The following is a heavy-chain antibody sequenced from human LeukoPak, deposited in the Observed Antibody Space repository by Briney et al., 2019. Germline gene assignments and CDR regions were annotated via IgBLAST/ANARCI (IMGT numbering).Heavy chain of an antibody. Sequence: SETLSLTCAVYGGSFNDYYWSWIRQLPGKGLEWIGYVYYSGSTNYNPSLKSRVTISLDASKNQFSLKLSSVTAADTAVYYCARDNYYEGAFDVWGQGTMVTVSS. CDR2: VYYSGST. J-gene: IGHJ3*01. CDR3: ARDNYYEGAFDV. V-gene: IGHV4-59*01. CDR1: GGSFNDYY. D-gene: IGHD3-22*01.